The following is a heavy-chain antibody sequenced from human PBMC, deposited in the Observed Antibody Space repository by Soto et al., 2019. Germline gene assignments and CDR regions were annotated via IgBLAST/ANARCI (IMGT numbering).Heavy chain of an antibody. V-gene: IGHV3-7*03. CDR2: IKQDGSEK. CDR3: ARDGGSGYYHFEP. Sequence: GGSLRLSCAASGFTFSNYWMSWVRQAPGKGLEWVASIKQDGSEKQYADSVKGRFTISRDDATNSLYLQMDSLKADDKAVYYYARDGGSGYYHFEPWGQGTLVTVSS. J-gene: IGHJ5*02. CDR1: GFTFSNYW. D-gene: IGHD5-12*01.